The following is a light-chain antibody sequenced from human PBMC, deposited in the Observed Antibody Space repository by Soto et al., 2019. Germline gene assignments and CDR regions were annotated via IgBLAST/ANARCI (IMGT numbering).Light chain of an antibody. CDR2: DAS. Sequence: DIQMTQCPSSLSASVGDRVTITCQQSQDISNYLNWYQQKPGKAPKLLIYDASNLETGVPSRFSGSRSGTDFTFTISSLQPEDIATYYCQQYDNLPTVTFGQGTRLEIK. V-gene: IGKV1-33*01. CDR3: QQYDNLPTVT. J-gene: IGKJ5*01. CDR1: QDISNY.